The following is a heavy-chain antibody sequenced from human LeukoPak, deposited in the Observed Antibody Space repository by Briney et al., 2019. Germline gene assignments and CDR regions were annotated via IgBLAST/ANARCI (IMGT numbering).Heavy chain of an antibody. D-gene: IGHD1-1*01. CDR1: GFTFSNFW. Sequence: GGSLRLSCAASGFTFSNFWMSWVRQAPERGLEWVANIHPEGNEKYHVESVKGRFTISRDNPKNSLFLQMNGLRVEDTAVYYCARGDDFSGDHWGQGTLVTVSS. CDR2: IHPEGNEK. V-gene: IGHV3-7*04. J-gene: IGHJ4*02. CDR3: ARGDDFSGDH.